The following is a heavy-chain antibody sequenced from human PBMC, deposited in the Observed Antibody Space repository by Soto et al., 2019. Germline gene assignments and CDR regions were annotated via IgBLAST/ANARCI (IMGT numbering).Heavy chain of an antibody. V-gene: IGHV1-18*01. CDR1: GYTFTSYG. CDR2: ISAYNGNT. J-gene: IGHJ5*02. D-gene: IGHD3-10*01. Sequence: AASVKVSCKASGYTFTSYGISWARQAPGQGLEWMGWISAYNGNTNYAQKLQGRVTMTTDTSTSTAYMELRSLRSDDTAVYYCARDGSPMVRGVMFDPWGQGTLVTVSS. CDR3: ARDGSPMVRGVMFDP.